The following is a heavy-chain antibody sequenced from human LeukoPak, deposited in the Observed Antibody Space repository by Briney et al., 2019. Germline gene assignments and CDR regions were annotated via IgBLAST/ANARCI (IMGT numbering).Heavy chain of an antibody. CDR2: ISYDGSNK. CDR1: GFTFSSYG. D-gene: IGHD6-19*01. J-gene: IGHJ4*02. CDR3: ARDSGYSSGWYFLGLDY. Sequence: GGSLRLSCAASGFTFSSYGMSWVRQAPGKGLEWVAVISYDGSNKYYADSVKGRFTISRDNSKNTLYLQMNSLRAEDTAVYYCARDSGYSSGWYFLGLDYWGQGTLVTVSS. V-gene: IGHV3-30*03.